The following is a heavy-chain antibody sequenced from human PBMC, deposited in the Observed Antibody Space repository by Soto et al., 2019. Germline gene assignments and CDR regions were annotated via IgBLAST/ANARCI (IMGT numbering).Heavy chain of an antibody. J-gene: IGHJ4*02. Sequence: GGSLRLSCAASGLTINLSCMHWVRQAPGEGLMWVSRSNIDATSTTYADSVKGRFTISRDNAKNTMYLQMDSLRAEDTAVYYCARVAYYNGCHCFDAWGQGTLVTVSS. CDR1: GLTINLSC. V-gene: IGHV3-74*01. CDR3: ARVAYYNGCHCFDA. CDR2: SNIDATST. D-gene: IGHD3-10*01.